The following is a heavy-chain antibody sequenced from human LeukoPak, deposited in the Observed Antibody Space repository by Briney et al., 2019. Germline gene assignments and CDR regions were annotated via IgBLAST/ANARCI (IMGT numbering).Heavy chain of an antibody. V-gene: IGHV4-39*01. D-gene: IGHD3-22*01. CDR3: ARLNYYDSSGYSLLLDY. J-gene: IGHJ4*02. Sequence: PSETLSLTCTVSGGSISSSSYYWGWIRQPPGKGLEWIGSIYYSGSTYYNPSLKSRVTISVDMSKNQFSLKLSSVTAADTAVYYCARLNYYDSSGYSLLLDYWGQGTLVTVSS. CDR2: IYYSGST. CDR1: GGSISSSSYY.